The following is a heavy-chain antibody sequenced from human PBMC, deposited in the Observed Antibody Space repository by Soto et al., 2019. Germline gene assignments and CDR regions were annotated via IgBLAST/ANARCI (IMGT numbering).Heavy chain of an antibody. CDR3: AGDSNKHWSSVENWFDP. CDR2: ITPNSGDT. CDR1: GYCFTDHY. J-gene: IGHJ5*02. Sequence: XSVKVSCTASGYCFTDHYIHWVRQAPGQGLEWMGWITPNSGDTKYAQKFQGRVTMTRDTSISTAYMELTRLTSDDTAVYYFAGDSNKHWSSVENWFDPWGQGTLVTVSS. D-gene: IGHD1-1*01. V-gene: IGHV1-2*02.